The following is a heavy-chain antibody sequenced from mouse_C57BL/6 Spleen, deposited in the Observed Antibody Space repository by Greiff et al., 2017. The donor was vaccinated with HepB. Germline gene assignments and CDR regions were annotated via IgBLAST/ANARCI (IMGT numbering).Heavy chain of an antibody. D-gene: IGHD2-5*01. V-gene: IGHV1-53*01. CDR1: GYTFTSYW. CDR3: ASSDYSNWFAY. Sequence: QVQLQQPGTELVKPGASVKLSCKASGYTFTSYWMHWVKQRPGQGLEWIGNINPSNGGTNYKEKFKSKATRTVDKSTITAYMQLSSLTSEDSAVYCGASSDYSNWFAYWGQGTLVTVSA. CDR2: INPSNGGT. J-gene: IGHJ3*01.